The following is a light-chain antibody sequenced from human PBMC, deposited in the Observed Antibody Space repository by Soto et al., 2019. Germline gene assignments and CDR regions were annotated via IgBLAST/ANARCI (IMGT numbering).Light chain of an antibody. J-gene: IGKJ3*01. V-gene: IGKV4-1*01. CDR3: QQYYSTPFT. CDR2: WAS. CDR1: QSVLDSYNNENY. Sequence: DIVMTQSPDSLAVSLGERATINCKASQSVLDSYNNENYLAWYQQKPGQPPKLLIYWASTRESGVPDRFSGTGSGTDFTLTISSLQAEDVAVYYCQQYYSTPFTFGPGTKVDIK.